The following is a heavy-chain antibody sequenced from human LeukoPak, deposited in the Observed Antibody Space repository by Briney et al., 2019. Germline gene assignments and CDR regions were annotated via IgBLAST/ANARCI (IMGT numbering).Heavy chain of an antibody. D-gene: IGHD6-13*01. Sequence: GGSLRLSCVASGFTFSSYWMTWVRQAPGKGLEWVANIKPDGTQNYYVDSVKGRFTISRDNPKNSLYLQMNSLRADETAVYYCARLRPYSSTWYAYYGMDVWGQGTTVTVSS. CDR1: GFTFSSYW. J-gene: IGHJ6*02. V-gene: IGHV3-7*04. CDR2: IKPDGTQN. CDR3: ARLRPYSSTWYAYYGMDV.